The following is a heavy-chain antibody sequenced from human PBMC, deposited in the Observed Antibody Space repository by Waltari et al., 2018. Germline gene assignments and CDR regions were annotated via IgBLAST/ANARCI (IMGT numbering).Heavy chain of an antibody. J-gene: IGHJ4*02. CDR2: IRQDGSEI. Sequence: EVQLVESGGGLVQPGGSLRPSCAASGFPFSNSWVIGVRQAPGKGLEWVAKIRQDGSEIHFVDSMKGRFTISRDNAEKSLYLQMNSLRAEDTAVYYCARFVRYDILTGSPAYHFDYWGQGALVTVSS. V-gene: IGHV3-7*01. CDR1: GFPFSNSW. CDR3: ARFVRYDILTGSPAYHFDY. D-gene: IGHD3-9*01.